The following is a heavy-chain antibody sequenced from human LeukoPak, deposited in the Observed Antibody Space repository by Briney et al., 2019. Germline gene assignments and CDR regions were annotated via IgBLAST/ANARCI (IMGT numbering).Heavy chain of an antibody. CDR2: IYHSGST. V-gene: IGHV4-38-2*02. CDR1: GYSISSGYY. D-gene: IGHD3-10*01. Sequence: SETLSLTCTVSGYSISSGYYWGWIRQPPGKGLEWIGSIYHSGSTYYNPSLKSRVTISVDTSKNQFSLKLSSVTAADTAVYYCARTPGSGSYGGYYYMDVWGKGTTVTVSS. CDR3: ARTPGSGSYGGYYYMDV. J-gene: IGHJ6*03.